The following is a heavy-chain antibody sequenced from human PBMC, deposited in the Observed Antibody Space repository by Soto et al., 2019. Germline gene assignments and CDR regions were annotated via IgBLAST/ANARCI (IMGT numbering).Heavy chain of an antibody. J-gene: IGHJ6*02. CDR3: ARDNDYDILIGYRNNYYYYGMDV. D-gene: IGHD3-9*01. CDR2: IIPIFGTA. CDR1: GGTFSSYA. Sequence: QVQLVQSGAEVRKPGSSVKVSCKASGGTFSSYAISWVRQAPGQGLEWMGGIIPIFGTANYAQKFQGRVTITADESTSTAYMELSSLRSEDTAVYYCARDNDYDILIGYRNNYYYYGMDVWGQGTTVTVSS. V-gene: IGHV1-69*12.